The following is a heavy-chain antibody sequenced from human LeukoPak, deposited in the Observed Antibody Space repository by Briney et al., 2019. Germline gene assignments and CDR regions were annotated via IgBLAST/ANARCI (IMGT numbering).Heavy chain of an antibody. CDR3: ERVNREMATITP. CDR1: GGSFSGYY. Sequence: SETLSLTCAVYGGSFSGYYWSWIRQPPGKGLEWIGEINHSGSTNYNPSLKSRVTISVDTSKNQFSLKLSSVTAADTAVYYCERVNREMATITPWGQGTLVTVSS. V-gene: IGHV4-34*01. J-gene: IGHJ4*02. CDR2: INHSGST. D-gene: IGHD5-24*01.